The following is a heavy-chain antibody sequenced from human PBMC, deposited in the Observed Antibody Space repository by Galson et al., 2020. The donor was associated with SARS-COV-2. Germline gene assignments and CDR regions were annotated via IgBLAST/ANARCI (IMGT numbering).Heavy chain of an antibody. CDR3: ARGYSSGWGLFDY. CDR1: GFTVSANY. D-gene: IGHD6-19*01. Sequence: GGSLRLSCAASGFTVSANYMSWVRQAPGKGLEWVSVIHRGGNTFYADSVKARFTISRDDSKNTLYLQMNSLRADDTAVYYCARGYSSGWGLFDYWGQGTLVSVSS. J-gene: IGHJ4*02. CDR2: IHRGGNT. V-gene: IGHV3-53*01.